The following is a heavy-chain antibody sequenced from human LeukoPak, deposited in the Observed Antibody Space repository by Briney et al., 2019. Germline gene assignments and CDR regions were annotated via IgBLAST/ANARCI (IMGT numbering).Heavy chain of an antibody. CDR2: IGSGGLTT. D-gene: IGHD5-12*01. CDR3: AGEGSGYLPNY. V-gene: IGHV3-23*01. Sequence: GGSLRLSCAASGFTFGNYAMSWVRQAPGKGLEWVSGIGSGGLTTYYTDSVKGRFTISRDNSKSSVHLQMNSLRAEDTAVYYCAGEGSGYLPNYWGQGTLVTVSS. J-gene: IGHJ4*02. CDR1: GFTFGNYA.